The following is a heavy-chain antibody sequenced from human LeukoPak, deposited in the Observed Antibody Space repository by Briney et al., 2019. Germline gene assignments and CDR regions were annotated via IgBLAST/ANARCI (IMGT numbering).Heavy chain of an antibody. Sequence: GGSLRLSCAASGFTFSSYGMSWVRQAPGKGLEWVSYISSSSTIYYADSVKGRFTISRDNAKNSLYLQMNSLRAEDTAVYYCARGLGSGRHAFDIWGQGTMVTVSS. V-gene: IGHV3-48*01. CDR2: ISSSSTI. CDR3: ARGLGSGRHAFDI. CDR1: GFTFSSYG. J-gene: IGHJ3*02. D-gene: IGHD3-10*01.